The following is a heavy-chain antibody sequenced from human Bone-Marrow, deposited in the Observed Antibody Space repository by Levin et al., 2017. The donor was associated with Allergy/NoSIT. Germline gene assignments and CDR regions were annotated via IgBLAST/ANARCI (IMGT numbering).Heavy chain of an antibody. J-gene: IGHJ4*02. CDR3: AKASGYFGSGTYDNYYFDY. CDR1: GFTFNSHG. V-gene: IGHV3-30*18. D-gene: IGHD3-10*01. Sequence: GESLKISCAASGFTFNSHGMHWVRQAPGKGLEWVAVISFDGNNKDYADSVKGRFTISRDNSKNTLYLQMNSLRPEDTAVYYCAKASGYFGSGTYDNYYFDYWGQGTLVTVSS. CDR2: ISFDGNNK.